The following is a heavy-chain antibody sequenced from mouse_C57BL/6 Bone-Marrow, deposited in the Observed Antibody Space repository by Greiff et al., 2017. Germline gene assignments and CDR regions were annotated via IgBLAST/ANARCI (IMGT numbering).Heavy chain of an antibody. V-gene: IGHV1-81*01. CDR1: GYTFTSYG. D-gene: IGHD1-1*01. Sequence: VQLQQSGAELARPGASVKLSCKASGYTFTSYGISWVKQRTGQGLEWIGEIYPRSGNTYYNEKFKGKATLTADKSSSTAYMELRSLTSEDSAVYFCARRDYGSSYVSWYFDVWGTGTTVTVSS. CDR3: ARRDYGSSYVSWYFDV. J-gene: IGHJ1*03. CDR2: IYPRSGNT.